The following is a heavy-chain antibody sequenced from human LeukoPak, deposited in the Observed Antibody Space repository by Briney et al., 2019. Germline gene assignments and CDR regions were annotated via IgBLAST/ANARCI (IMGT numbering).Heavy chain of an antibody. CDR3: ARRYCSGGSCYPDY. CDR2: INPNTGGT. CDR1: GYTFTAYY. Sequence: ASVKVSCKASGYTFTAYYIQWVRQTPGQGLEWMGWINPNTGGTKNAQKFQGRVTMTRDTSITTAYMELGRLTSDDTAVYYCARRYCSGGSCYPDYWGQGTLVTVSS. V-gene: IGHV1-2*02. J-gene: IGHJ4*02. D-gene: IGHD2-15*01.